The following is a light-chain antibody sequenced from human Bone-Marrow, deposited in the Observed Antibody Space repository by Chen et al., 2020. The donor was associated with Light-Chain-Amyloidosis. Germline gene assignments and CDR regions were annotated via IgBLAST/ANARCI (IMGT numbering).Light chain of an antibody. CDR1: QTISSNY. CDR2: GSS. CDR3: QQYGTSPLT. V-gene: IGKV3-20*01. J-gene: IGKJ4*01. Sequence: EIVLTQSPGTLSLSPGEGANLSCRASQTISSNYLTLYQQKFGQAPRLLIYGSSSRATGIPDRFTGSGSGTDFTLTINRLEPEDFAMYYCQQYGTSPLTFGGWTKVEIK.